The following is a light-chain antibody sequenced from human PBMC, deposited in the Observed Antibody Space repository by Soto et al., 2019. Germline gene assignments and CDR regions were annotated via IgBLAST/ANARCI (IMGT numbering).Light chain of an antibody. Sequence: EVVFTKAPGNLSLSSGERATLSCKASQSVGSSYLPWNQAKPGQAPTVLIYGASSRDNGIPDRFSGSGSGTDFNITISRLELDDFSVYYCENHALSPTFGHGLKVDIK. CDR1: QSVGSSY. CDR2: GAS. CDR3: ENHALSPT. J-gene: IGKJ1*01. V-gene: IGKV3-20*01.